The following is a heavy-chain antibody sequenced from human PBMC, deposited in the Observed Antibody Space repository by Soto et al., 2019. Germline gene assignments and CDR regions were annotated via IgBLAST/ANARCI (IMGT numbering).Heavy chain of an antibody. CDR1: GGSISSYY. J-gene: IGHJ4*02. CDR3: ARRYGASFDY. D-gene: IGHD4-17*01. V-gene: IGHV4-59*01. CDR2: IYYSGST. Sequence: SETLSVTCTVSGGSISSYYWSWSRQPPGKGLEWIGYIYYSGSTNYNPSLKSRVTISVDTSKNQFSLKLSSVTAADTAVYYCARRYGASFDYWGQGTLVTIS.